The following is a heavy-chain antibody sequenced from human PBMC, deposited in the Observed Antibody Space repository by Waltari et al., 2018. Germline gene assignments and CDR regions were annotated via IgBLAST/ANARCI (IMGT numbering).Heavy chain of an antibody. Sequence: KVSCKASGYTFTGYYMHWVRQAPGQGLEWMGWINPNSGGTNYAQKFQGRVTMTRDTSISTAYMELSRLRSDDTAVYYCARDRFGHISTIVGATAMGYWGQGTLVTVSS. V-gene: IGHV1-2*02. CDR2: INPNSGGT. J-gene: IGHJ4*02. D-gene: IGHD1-26*01. CDR3: ARDRFGHISTIVGATAMGY. CDR1: GYTFTGYY.